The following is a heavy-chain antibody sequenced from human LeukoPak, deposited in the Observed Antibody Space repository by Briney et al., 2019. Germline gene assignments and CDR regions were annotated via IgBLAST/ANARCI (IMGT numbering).Heavy chain of an antibody. CDR3: ASWPVGWYGEDS. CDR2: IKQDGSEK. V-gene: IGHV3-7*03. Sequence: GGSLRLSCAASGFTFSSYLMSWVRQAPGKGLEWVANIKQDGSEKYYVDAVKGRFTISRDNAKNSLYLQMNSLRVEDTAVYYCASWPVGWYGEDSWGQGTLVTVSS. J-gene: IGHJ4*02. D-gene: IGHD6-19*01. CDR1: GFTFSSYL.